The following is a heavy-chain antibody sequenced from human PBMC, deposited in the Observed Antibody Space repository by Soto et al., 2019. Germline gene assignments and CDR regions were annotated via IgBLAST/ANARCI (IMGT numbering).Heavy chain of an antibody. CDR2: INGGSGKT. CDR3: ARYSGNYQDAFDI. J-gene: IGHJ3*02. D-gene: IGHD1-26*01. V-gene: IGHV1-3*01. Sequence: QVQLVQSGAEVKKPGASVKVSCRASGFTFTLYSMHWVRQAPGQRLEWMGWINGGSGKTKYSKKFQGRVTIARDTSASTAYMEVSSLRSEDTAVYYCARYSGNYQDAFDIWGQGTMLTVSS. CDR1: GFTFTLYS.